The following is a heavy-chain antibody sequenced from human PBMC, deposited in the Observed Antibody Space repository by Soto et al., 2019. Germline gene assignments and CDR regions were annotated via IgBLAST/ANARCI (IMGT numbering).Heavy chain of an antibody. Sequence: QLQLQESGSGLVKPSQTLSLTCAVSGGSISSGGSSWTWIRQPPGKGLEWIGYIYHSGSTYYNPSLXXRVTISVDRSKNQFSLKLTSVPAAATAVYYCARGAVVNFDSWGQGTLVTVSS. J-gene: IGHJ4*02. V-gene: IGHV4-30-2*01. CDR3: ARGAVVNFDS. D-gene: IGHD2-21*01. CDR2: IYHSGST. CDR1: GGSISSGGSS.